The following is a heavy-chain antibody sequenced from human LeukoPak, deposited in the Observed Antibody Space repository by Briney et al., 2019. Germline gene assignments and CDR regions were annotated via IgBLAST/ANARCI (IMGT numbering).Heavy chain of an antibody. CDR3: AKFYDILTGYFDY. Sequence: GGSLRLSCAASGFTFSSSAMTWVRQSPGKGLEWVSAISGGGSTTYYTYYADSVKGRFTISRDDSKNTLYLQMNSLRAEDTAVYYCAKFYDILTGYFDYWGQGTLVTVSS. CDR2: ISGGGSTTYYT. D-gene: IGHD3-9*01. CDR1: GFTFSSSA. J-gene: IGHJ4*02. V-gene: IGHV3-23*01.